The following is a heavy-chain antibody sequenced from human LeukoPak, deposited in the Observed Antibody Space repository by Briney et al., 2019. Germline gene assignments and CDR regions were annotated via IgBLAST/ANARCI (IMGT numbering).Heavy chain of an antibody. CDR3: WRPHCSNSVCSSSRVDF. J-gene: IGHJ4*02. V-gene: IGHV4-39*01. D-gene: IGHD2-8*01. CDR2: IHYSGST. Sequence: PSETLSLTCTVSGGSMTSNNYYWGWIRRPPGKGLEWIGNIHYSGSTYYSPSLKNRVTISVDTSKNQFSLRLKSVTAADTAVYYCWRPHCSNSVCSSSRVDFWGQGTLVTVSS. CDR1: GGSMTSNNYY.